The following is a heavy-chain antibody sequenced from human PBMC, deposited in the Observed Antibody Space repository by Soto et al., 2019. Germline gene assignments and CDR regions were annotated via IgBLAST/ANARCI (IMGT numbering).Heavy chain of an antibody. CDR1: GGTFSSYA. J-gene: IGHJ4*02. Sequence: SVKVSFKASGGTFSSYAISWVRQAPGQGLEWMGGIIPIFGTANYAQKFQGRVTITADESTSTAYMELSSLRSEDTAVYYCAREGYYDSSGYQPEGYFDYWGQGTLVTVSS. CDR3: AREGYYDSSGYQPEGYFDY. V-gene: IGHV1-69*13. CDR2: IIPIFGTA. D-gene: IGHD3-22*01.